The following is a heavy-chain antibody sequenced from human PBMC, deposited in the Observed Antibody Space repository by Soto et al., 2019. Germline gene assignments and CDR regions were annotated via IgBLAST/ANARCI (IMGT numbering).Heavy chain of an antibody. Sequence: GASVKVSCKASGYTFTGYYMHWVRQAPGQGLEWMGWINPNSGGTNYAQKFQGRVTITADESTSTAYMELSSLRSEDTAVYYCARSATKGPYWFDPWGQGTLVTVSS. V-gene: IGHV1-2*02. D-gene: IGHD5-12*01. J-gene: IGHJ5*02. CDR2: INPNSGGT. CDR1: GYTFTGYY. CDR3: ARSATKGPYWFDP.